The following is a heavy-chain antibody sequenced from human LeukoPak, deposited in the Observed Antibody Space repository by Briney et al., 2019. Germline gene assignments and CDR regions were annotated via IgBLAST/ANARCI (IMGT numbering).Heavy chain of an antibody. CDR1: GFTFSSYW. CDR3: GRHAAYGDSGIAF. J-gene: IGHJ4*02. CDR2: INPDGSTT. V-gene: IGHV3-74*01. D-gene: IGHD4-17*01. Sequence: GGSLRLSCAASGFTFSSYWMHWVRQAPGKGLVWVSRINPDGSTTNYADSVKGRFTISRDNAKNALYLQMNSLRADDTAVYYCGRHAAYGDSGIAFWSQGTLVTVSS.